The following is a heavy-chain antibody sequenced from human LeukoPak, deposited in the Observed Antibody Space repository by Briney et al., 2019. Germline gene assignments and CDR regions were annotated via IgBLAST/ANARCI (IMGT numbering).Heavy chain of an antibody. CDR3: ARVWGAGY. CDR2: IYYSGST. D-gene: IGHD3-16*01. V-gene: IGHV4-39*07. J-gene: IGHJ4*02. Sequence: SETLSLTCTVSGGSISSSSYYWGWIRQPPGKGLEWIGSIYYSGSTYYNPSLKSRVTISVDTSKNQFSLKLSSVTAADTAVYYCARVWGAGYWGQGTLVTVSS. CDR1: GGSISSSSYY.